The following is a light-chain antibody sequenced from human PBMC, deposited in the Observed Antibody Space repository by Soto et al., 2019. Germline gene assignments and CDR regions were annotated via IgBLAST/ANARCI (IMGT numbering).Light chain of an antibody. CDR1: QSVSSSY. CDR2: TAS. V-gene: IGKV3-20*01. CDR3: QQYGSSPRT. Sequence: EIVLTQSPGTLSLSPGERATLSCRASQSVSSSYLAWYQQKPDQAPRLLIYTASSRATGIPDRFSGSGSGTDFTLTITRLEPEDFAVYYCQQYGSSPRTFGQGTRLEIK. J-gene: IGKJ5*01.